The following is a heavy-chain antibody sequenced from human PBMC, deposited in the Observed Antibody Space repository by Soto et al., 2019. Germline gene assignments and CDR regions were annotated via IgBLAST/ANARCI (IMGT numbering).Heavy chain of an antibody. V-gene: IGHV3-33*01. D-gene: IGHD3-22*01. CDR2: IWDDGSNK. CDR3: ARGNFYEPSAYFSLYYFDS. CDR1: GFTFSNYV. Sequence: QVQLVESGGRVVQPGRSLRLSCGMSGFTFSNYVMNWDRQAPGRGLEWVALIWDDGSNKYYTDSVQGRFSISRDNSKGTLYLQMDSLRAEDTAVYYRARGNFYEPSAYFSLYYFDSWGQGTLVTVST. J-gene: IGHJ4*02.